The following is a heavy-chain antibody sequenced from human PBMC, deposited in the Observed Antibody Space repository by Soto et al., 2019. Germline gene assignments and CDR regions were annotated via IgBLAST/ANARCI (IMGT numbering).Heavy chain of an antibody. D-gene: IGHD3-3*01. CDR3: ARDLDPYYDFWSGYNYYGMDV. J-gene: IGHJ6*02. CDR2: ISSSSSYI. Sequence: EVQLVESGGGLVKPGGSLRLSCAASGFTFSSYSMNWVRQAPGKGLEWVSSISSSSSYIYYADSVKGRFTISRDNAKNSLYLQMNSLRAEDTAVYYCARDLDPYYDFWSGYNYYGMDVWGQGTMVTVSS. CDR1: GFTFSSYS. V-gene: IGHV3-21*01.